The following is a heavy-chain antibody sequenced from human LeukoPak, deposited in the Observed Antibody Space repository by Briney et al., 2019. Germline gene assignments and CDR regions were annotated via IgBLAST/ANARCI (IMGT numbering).Heavy chain of an antibody. D-gene: IGHD3-16*02. Sequence: RGSLRLSCAVSGLSLSLYSTNWVRESPGRGLEWSAYISIGSGLTFSTHSVKGRFTISRDNAKNSLSLHMNSLTAEGTAVYYFARWHRACAGAYYCDYGGQGTPVTVSS. J-gene: IGHJ4*02. CDR3: ARWHRACAGAYYCDY. V-gene: IGHV3-48*01. CDR1: GLSLSLYS. CDR2: ISIGSGLT.